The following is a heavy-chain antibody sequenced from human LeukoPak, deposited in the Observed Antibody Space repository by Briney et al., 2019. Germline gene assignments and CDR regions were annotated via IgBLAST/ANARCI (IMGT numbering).Heavy chain of an antibody. CDR2: IKQDGSEK. V-gene: IGHV3-7*03. J-gene: IGHJ4*02. D-gene: IGHD3-10*01. CDR3: AKSMVRGARTANDY. CDR1: GFTFSSYW. Sequence: GGSLRLSCAASGFTFSSYWMSWVRQAPGKGLEWVANIKQDGSEKYYVDSVKGRFTISRDNAKNSLYLQMNSLRAEDTAVYYCAKSMVRGARTANDYWGQGTLVTVSS.